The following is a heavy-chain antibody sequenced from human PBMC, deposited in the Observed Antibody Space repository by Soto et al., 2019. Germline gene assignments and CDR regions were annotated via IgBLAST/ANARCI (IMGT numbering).Heavy chain of an antibody. CDR1: GFTFSSYG. CDR2: IAYDGSNT. Sequence: QVQLVESGGGVVQPGRSLRLSCVASGFTFSSYGMHWVRQAPGKGLEWVASIAYDGSNTYYADSVKGRFTISRDNSKNTVYLQMNSLRAEDTSVYYCAKEGGLSGSYYISSSYYLDYWGQGTLVTVSS. J-gene: IGHJ4*02. D-gene: IGHD1-26*01. V-gene: IGHV3-30*18. CDR3: AKEGGLSGSYYISSSYYLDY.